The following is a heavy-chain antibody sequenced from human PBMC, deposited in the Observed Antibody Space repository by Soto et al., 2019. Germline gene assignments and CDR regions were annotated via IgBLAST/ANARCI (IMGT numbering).Heavy chain of an antibody. J-gene: IGHJ6*02. CDR2: TYYKSKWNN. CDR1: GNNISNNSAA. V-gene: IGHV6-1*01. D-gene: IGHD3-10*01. CDR3: TGITWFRGMDV. Sequence: SQTLSLTGAISGNNISNNSAAWNCIRQSPSRGLEWLGRTYYKSKWNNDYALSVKGRITINPDTSKNQFSLHLYSVTPEDTAVYYCTGITWFRGMDVWGQGTPVTVSS.